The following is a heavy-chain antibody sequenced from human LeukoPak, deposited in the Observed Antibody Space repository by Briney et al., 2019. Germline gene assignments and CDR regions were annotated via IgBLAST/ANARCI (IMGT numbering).Heavy chain of an antibody. V-gene: IGHV1-69*13. CDR3: ARVGFSGSSSLEDY. CDR2: IIPIFGTA. Sequence: SVKVSCKASGGTFSSYAISWVRQAPGQGLEWLGGIIPIFGTANYAQKFQGRVTITADESTSTAYMELSSLRSEDTGVYYCARVGFSGSSSLEDYWGQGTLVTVSS. CDR1: GGTFSSYA. J-gene: IGHJ4*02. D-gene: IGHD6-6*01.